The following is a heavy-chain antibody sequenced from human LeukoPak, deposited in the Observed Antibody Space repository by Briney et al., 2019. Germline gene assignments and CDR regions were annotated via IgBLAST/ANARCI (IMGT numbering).Heavy chain of an antibody. V-gene: IGHV4-39*07. D-gene: IGHD1-26*01. Sequence: PSETLSLTCTVSGGSTSSSSYYWDWIRQPPGKGLEWIGSIYYSGSTYYNPSLKSRVTISVDTSKNQFSLKLSSVTAADTAVYYCATMGTIVGAPQYAFDIWGQGTMVTVSS. CDR3: ATMGTIVGAPQYAFDI. CDR2: IYYSGST. J-gene: IGHJ3*02. CDR1: GGSTSSSSYY.